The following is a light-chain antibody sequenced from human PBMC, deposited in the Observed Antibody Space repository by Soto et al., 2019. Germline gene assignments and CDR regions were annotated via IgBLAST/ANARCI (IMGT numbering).Light chain of an antibody. CDR1: ESVTDY. V-gene: IGKV3-11*01. J-gene: IGKJ1*01. Sequence: EIVLTQSPATLSLSPGERGTLSCRASESVTDYLAWYQQKPGQAPRLLVYDVSNRAAGIPTRFSGGGSGTDFTLTISNVEPEDFAVYYCQQYGSSPRTFGQGTKVDIK. CDR3: QQYGSSPRT. CDR2: DVS.